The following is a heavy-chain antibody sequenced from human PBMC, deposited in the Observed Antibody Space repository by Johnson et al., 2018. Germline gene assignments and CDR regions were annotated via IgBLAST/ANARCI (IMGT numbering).Heavy chain of an antibody. V-gene: IGHV3-30*18. CDR2: ISYDGSNK. CDR1: GFTFSAYG. CDR3: AKDWEVAAVDTGGYFHH. Sequence: QVQLVQSGGGVVQPGMSLRLSCAASGFTFSAYGMHWVRQAPGKGLEWVAVISYDGSNKYYADYVKVRFTISRDNSKNTLYLQMNSLRAEDTAVYYCAKDWEVAAVDTGGYFHHWGQGTLVTVSS. J-gene: IGHJ1*01. D-gene: IGHD6-13*01.